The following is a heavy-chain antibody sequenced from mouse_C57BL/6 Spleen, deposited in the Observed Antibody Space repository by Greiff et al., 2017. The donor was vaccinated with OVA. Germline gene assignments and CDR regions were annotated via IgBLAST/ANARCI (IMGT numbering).Heavy chain of an antibody. D-gene: IGHD2-3*01. Sequence: VQLQQPGAELVRPGSSVKLSCKASGYTFTSYWMDWVKQRPGQGLEWIGNIYPSDSETHYNQKFKDKATLTVDKSSSTAYMQLSSLTSEDSAVYYCAREGWLHSFAYWGQGTLVTVSA. CDR1: GYTFTSYW. CDR3: AREGWLHSFAY. V-gene: IGHV1-61*01. J-gene: IGHJ3*01. CDR2: IYPSDSET.